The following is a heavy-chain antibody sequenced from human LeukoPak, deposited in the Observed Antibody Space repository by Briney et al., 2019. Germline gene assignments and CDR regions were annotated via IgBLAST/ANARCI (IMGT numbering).Heavy chain of an antibody. D-gene: IGHD6-19*01. CDR3: AKDSYRRSGPSE. J-gene: IGHJ4*02. Sequence: AGGSLRLSCAASGFTFSIYDMHWVRQAPGKGLEWVAFIRYDGSNKYYADSVKGRFTISRDNSKNTLYLQMDSLRAEDTAVYYCAKDSYRRSGPSEWGQGTLVTVSS. CDR1: GFTFSIYD. CDR2: IRYDGSNK. V-gene: IGHV3-30*02.